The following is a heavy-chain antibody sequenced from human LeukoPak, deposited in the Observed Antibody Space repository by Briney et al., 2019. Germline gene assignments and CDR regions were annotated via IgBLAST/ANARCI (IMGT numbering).Heavy chain of an antibody. J-gene: IGHJ4*02. CDR3: AKDSAKKYDEH. Sequence: GGSLRLSCAASGFTFSSSAMSWVRQAPGKGLEWVSGISGSGGSTYYADSVKGRCTISRDNSKNTLYLQMNRVRAEDTAIYYCAKDSAKKYDEHWGQGTLVTVSS. V-gene: IGHV3-23*01. CDR1: GFTFSSSA. D-gene: IGHD3-16*01. CDR2: ISGSGGST.